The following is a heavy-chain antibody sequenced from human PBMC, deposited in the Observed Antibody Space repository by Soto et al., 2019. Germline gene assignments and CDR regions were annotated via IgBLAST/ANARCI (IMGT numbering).Heavy chain of an antibody. CDR3: ATASQKNYDFWSGYYTPPGYYYYGMDV. CDR1: GFTFTSSA. Sequence: SVKVSCKASGFTFTSSAVQWVRQARGQRLEWIGWIVVGSGNTNYAQKFQERVTITRDMSTSTAYMELSSLRSEDTAGYYCATASQKNYDFWSGYYTPPGYYYYGMDVWGQGTTVTVSS. J-gene: IGHJ6*02. CDR2: IVVGSGNT. V-gene: IGHV1-58*01. D-gene: IGHD3-3*01.